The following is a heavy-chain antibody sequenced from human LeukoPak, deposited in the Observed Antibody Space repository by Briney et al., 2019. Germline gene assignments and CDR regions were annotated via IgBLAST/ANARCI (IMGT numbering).Heavy chain of an antibody. V-gene: IGHV3-30*02. CDR3: AKDWVFYSSSSAFDY. Sequence: GGSLRLSCAASGFTFSSYGLHWVRQARGKGLEWVAFIRYDAINKYYADSVKGRFTISRDNSKNTLYLQMNSLRAEDTAVYYCAKDWVFYSSSSAFDYWGQGTLVTVSS. J-gene: IGHJ4*02. CDR2: IRYDAINK. D-gene: IGHD6-6*01. CDR1: GFTFSSYG.